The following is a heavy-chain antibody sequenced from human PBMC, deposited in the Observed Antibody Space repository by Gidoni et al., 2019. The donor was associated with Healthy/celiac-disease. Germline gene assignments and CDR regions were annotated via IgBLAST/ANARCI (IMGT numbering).Heavy chain of an antibody. D-gene: IGHD3-3*01. Sequence: EVKMVESGGGLVKTGGSLRLSCATSAIPFRSYSMNWVRQAPGKGLEWVSYISSSSSTIYYADSVKGRFTISRDNAKNSLYLQMNSLRAEDTAVYYCARLLEWLSLGGAFDIWGQGTMVTVSS. J-gene: IGHJ3*02. CDR2: ISSSSSTI. CDR3: ARLLEWLSLGGAFDI. CDR1: AIPFRSYS. V-gene: IGHV3-48*01.